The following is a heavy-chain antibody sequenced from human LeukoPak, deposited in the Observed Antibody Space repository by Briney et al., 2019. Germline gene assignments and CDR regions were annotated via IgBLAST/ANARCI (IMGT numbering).Heavy chain of an antibody. Sequence: GGSLRLSCAASGFTFGDYGMSWVRQAPGKGLEWVSGISWNGGTTSYADSVQGRFTISRDNANNSLYLQMNSLRAEDTALYYCARGFYGSGGYYPYYFDYWGQGTLVTVS. J-gene: IGHJ4*02. CDR1: GFTFGDYG. V-gene: IGHV3-20*04. CDR3: ARGFYGSGGYYPYYFDY. CDR2: ISWNGGTT. D-gene: IGHD3-10*01.